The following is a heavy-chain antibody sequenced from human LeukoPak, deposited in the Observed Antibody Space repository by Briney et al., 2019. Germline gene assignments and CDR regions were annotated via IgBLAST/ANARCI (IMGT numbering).Heavy chain of an antibody. Sequence: KPGGSLRLSCAAFGFTFSSYSMNWVRQAPGQGLEWVSSISGSSSYIYYADSVKGRFTISRDNAKNSLYLQINSLRAEDTAEYYCALGDYGAPFDYWGQGTLVTVSS. CDR3: ALGDYGAPFDY. D-gene: IGHD4-17*01. CDR2: ISGSSSYI. J-gene: IGHJ4*02. CDR1: GFTFSSYS. V-gene: IGHV3-21*01.